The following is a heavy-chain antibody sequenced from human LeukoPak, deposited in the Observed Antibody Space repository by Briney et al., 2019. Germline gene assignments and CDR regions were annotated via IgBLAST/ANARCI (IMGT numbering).Heavy chain of an antibody. CDR3: ARARRYYDSSGWSESDDY. Sequence: PGGSLRLSCAASGFTFSSYSMNWVRQAPGKGLEWVSSISSSSSYIYYADSVKGRFTISRDNAKNSLYLQMNSLRAEDTAVYYCARARRYYDSSGWSESDDYWGQGTLVTVSS. CDR2: ISSSSSYI. V-gene: IGHV3-21*01. CDR1: GFTFSSYS. D-gene: IGHD3-22*01. J-gene: IGHJ4*02.